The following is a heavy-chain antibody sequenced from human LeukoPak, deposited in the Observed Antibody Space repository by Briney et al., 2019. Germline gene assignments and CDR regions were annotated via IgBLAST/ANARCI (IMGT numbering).Heavy chain of an antibody. Sequence: GGSLRLSCAASGFTFSIYSMSWVRQAPGKGLEWVSSISSSSSYIYYADSVKGRFTISRDNAKNSLYLQMNSLRAEDTAVYYCARVGDQKLVKNWFDSWGQGTLVTVSS. CDR3: ARVGDQKLVKNWFDS. CDR2: ISSSSSYI. D-gene: IGHD6-13*01. CDR1: GFTFSIYS. J-gene: IGHJ5*01. V-gene: IGHV3-21*01.